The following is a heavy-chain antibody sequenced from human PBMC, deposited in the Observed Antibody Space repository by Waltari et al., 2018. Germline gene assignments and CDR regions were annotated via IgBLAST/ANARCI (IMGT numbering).Heavy chain of an antibody. Sequence: QVQLQESGPGLVKPSGTLSLTCAVSGGSISSSNWWSWVRQPPGKGLEWIGEIYHSGSTYYNPSLKSRVTISVDTSKNQFSLKLSSVTAADTAVYYCARLLSYSSSSLYFDYWGQGTLVTVSS. CDR3: ARLLSYSSSSLYFDY. CDR2: IYHSGST. V-gene: IGHV4-4*02. CDR1: GGSISSSNW. J-gene: IGHJ4*02. D-gene: IGHD6-6*01.